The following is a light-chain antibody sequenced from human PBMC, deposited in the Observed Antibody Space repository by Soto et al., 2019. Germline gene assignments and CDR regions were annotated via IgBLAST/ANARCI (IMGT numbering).Light chain of an antibody. CDR2: GAS. CDR3: QQYNNWPLSFT. Sequence: EIVMTQSPATLSVSPGDTATLSCRASQSISSKLAWYQQRPGQAPRLLIYGASTRATGLPARFGGSGSGTEFTLTITSLQSEDFAVYYCQQYNNWPLSFTFGPGTKVDIK. V-gene: IGKV3-15*01. CDR1: QSISSK. J-gene: IGKJ3*01.